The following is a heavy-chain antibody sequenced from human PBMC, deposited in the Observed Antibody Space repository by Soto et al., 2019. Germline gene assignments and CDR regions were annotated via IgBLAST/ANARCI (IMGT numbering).Heavy chain of an antibody. Sequence: GGSLRLSCAASGFTFSSYWMHWVRQAPGKGLVWVSRINSDGSSTSYADSVKGRFTISRDNAKNTLYLQMNSLRAEDTAVYYCARDLTMVRLTYYYYGMDVWGQGTTVTVSS. D-gene: IGHD3-10*01. J-gene: IGHJ6*02. CDR1: GFTFSSYW. CDR3: ARDLTMVRLTYYYYGMDV. CDR2: INSDGSST. V-gene: IGHV3-74*01.